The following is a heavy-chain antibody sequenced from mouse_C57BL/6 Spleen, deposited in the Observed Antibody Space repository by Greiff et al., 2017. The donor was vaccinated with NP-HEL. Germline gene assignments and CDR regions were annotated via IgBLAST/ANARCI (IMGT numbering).Heavy chain of an antibody. CDR3: ARPGSSPYFDY. Sequence: EVQRVESGGGLVKPGGSLKLSCAASGFTFSDYGMHWVRQAPEKGLEWVAYISSGSSTIYYADTVKGRFTISRDNAKNTLFLQMTSLRSEDTAMYYCARPGSSPYFDYLGQGTTLTVSS. D-gene: IGHD1-1*01. V-gene: IGHV5-17*01. J-gene: IGHJ2*01. CDR1: GFTFSDYG. CDR2: ISSGSSTI.